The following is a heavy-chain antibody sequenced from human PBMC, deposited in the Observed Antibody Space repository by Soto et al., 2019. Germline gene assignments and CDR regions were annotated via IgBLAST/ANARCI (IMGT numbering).Heavy chain of an antibody. CDR2: IYSGGAI. D-gene: IGHD3-3*01. CDR3: KGGFGGNRS. J-gene: IGHJ5*02. V-gene: IGHV3-66*01. CDR1: GFTVSNNY. Sequence: EVQLVESGGGLVQPGGSLRLSCAASGFTVSNNYMGWVRQAPGKGLEWVSLIYSGGAIYYADSVRGRFTISRDNSRNMVYLQMSSLRDEDTAVYYCKGGFGGNRSWGQGTLVTVSS.